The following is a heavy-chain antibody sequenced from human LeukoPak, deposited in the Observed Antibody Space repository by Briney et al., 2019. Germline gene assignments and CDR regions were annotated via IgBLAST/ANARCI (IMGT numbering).Heavy chain of an antibody. CDR1: GGTFSSYA. Sequence: ASVKVSCKASGGTFSSYAISWVRQAPGQGLEWMGRTIPIFGTANYAQKFQGRVTITTDESTSTAYMELSSLRSEDTAVYYCAREGGSRYFDFDWFDPWGQGTLVTVSS. V-gene: IGHV1-69*05. CDR2: TIPIFGTA. J-gene: IGHJ5*02. D-gene: IGHD3-9*01. CDR3: AREGGSRYFDFDWFDP.